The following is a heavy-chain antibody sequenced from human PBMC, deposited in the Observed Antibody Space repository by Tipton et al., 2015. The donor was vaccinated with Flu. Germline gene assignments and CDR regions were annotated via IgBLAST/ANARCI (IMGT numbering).Heavy chain of an antibody. V-gene: IGHV4-59*01. CDR2: VAYRGST. D-gene: IGHD6-13*01. CDR1: GASISNYY. CDR3: AKWSSSWWSFDY. J-gene: IGHJ4*02. Sequence: TLSLTCTVSGASISNYYWSWIRQPPGKGLDLIGYVAYRGSTNYNPSLKSRVTMSVDTSKNQVSLNLSSVTAADTAVYYCAKWSSSWWSFDYWGQGALVTVSS.